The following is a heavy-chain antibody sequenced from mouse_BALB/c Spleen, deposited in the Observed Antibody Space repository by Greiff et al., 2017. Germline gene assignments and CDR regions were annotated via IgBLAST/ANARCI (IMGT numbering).Heavy chain of an antibody. CDR2: ISSGGGST. Sequence: DVKLVESGGGLVKPGGSLKLSCAASGFAFSSYDMSWVRQTPEKRLEWVAYISSGGGSTYYPDTVKGRFTISRDNAKNTLYLQMSSLKSEDTAMYYCARHGRSHYFDYWGQGTTLTVSS. J-gene: IGHJ2*01. CDR1: GFAFSSYD. V-gene: IGHV5-12-1*01. CDR3: ARHGRSHYFDY.